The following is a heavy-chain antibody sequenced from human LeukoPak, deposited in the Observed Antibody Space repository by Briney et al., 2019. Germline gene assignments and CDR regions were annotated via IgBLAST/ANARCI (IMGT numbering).Heavy chain of an antibody. Sequence: GGSLRLSCAASGFTFSSYAMHWVRQAPGKGLEWVAVISYDGSNKYYADSVKGRFTISRDNSKNTLYLQMNSLRAEDTAVYYCTRSPRGNSSGWYNWFDPWGQGTLVTVSS. CDR1: GFTFSSYA. CDR3: TRSPRGNSSGWYNWFDP. J-gene: IGHJ5*02. V-gene: IGHV3-30-3*01. D-gene: IGHD6-19*01. CDR2: ISYDGSNK.